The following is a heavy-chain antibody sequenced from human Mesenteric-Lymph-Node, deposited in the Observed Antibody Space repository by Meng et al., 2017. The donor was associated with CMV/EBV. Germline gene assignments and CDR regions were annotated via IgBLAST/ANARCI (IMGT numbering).Heavy chain of an antibody. Sequence: ASVKVSCKASGYTFTSYYMHWVRQAPGQGLEWMGIINPSGGSTSYAQKFQGRVTMTRDTSTSTVYMELSSLRSEDTAVYYCARESLRFLEWLSGSYYGMDVWGQGTTVTVSS. J-gene: IGHJ6*02. CDR3: ARESLRFLEWLSGSYYGMDV. V-gene: IGHV1-46*01. CDR1: GYTFTSYY. D-gene: IGHD3-3*01. CDR2: INPSGGST.